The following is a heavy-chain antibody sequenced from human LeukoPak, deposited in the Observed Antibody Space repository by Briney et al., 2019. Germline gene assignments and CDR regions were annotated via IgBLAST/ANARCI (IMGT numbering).Heavy chain of an antibody. CDR1: GYSFTSYY. CDR3: ARDLGGGSYGWGKFDL. V-gene: IGHV1-46*01. CDR2: INPSGGST. D-gene: IGHD3-10*01. Sequence: ASVKVSCKASGYSFTSYYMHWVRQALGQGLEWMGIINPSGGSTSYAQKFQGRVTMTRDTSTSTVYMELSSLRSEDTAVYYCARDLGGGSYGWGKFDLWGQGTLVTVSS. J-gene: IGHJ5*02.